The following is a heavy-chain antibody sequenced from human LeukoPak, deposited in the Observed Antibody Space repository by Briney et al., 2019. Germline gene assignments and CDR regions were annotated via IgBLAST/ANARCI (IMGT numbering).Heavy chain of an antibody. J-gene: IGHJ6*03. V-gene: IGHV1-69*13. CDR3: ARGAVRDFWSGATYYYYMDV. D-gene: IGHD3-3*01. CDR2: IIPIFGTA. CDR1: GGTFSSYA. Sequence: SVKVSCKASGGTFSSYAISWVRQAPGQGLGWMGGIIPIFGTANYAQKFQGRVTITADESTSTAYMELSSLRSEDTAVYYCARGAVRDFWSGATYYYYMDVWGKGTTVTVSS.